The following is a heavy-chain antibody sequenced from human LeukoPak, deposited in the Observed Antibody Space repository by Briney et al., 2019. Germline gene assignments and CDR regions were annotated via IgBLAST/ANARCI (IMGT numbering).Heavy chain of an antibody. Sequence: NASGTLSLTCDVSGGSISSSNWWSWVRQPAGKGLEWIGEIQDSGATNYNPSLNSRVTISVDSSKKFFSLRLNSVTAADTAVYYCARSDNGGEYAFDVWGQGTMVAVSS. J-gene: IGHJ3*01. CDR1: GGSISSSNW. V-gene: IGHV4-4*02. CDR3: ARSDNGGEYAFDV. CDR2: IQDSGAT. D-gene: IGHD2-21*01.